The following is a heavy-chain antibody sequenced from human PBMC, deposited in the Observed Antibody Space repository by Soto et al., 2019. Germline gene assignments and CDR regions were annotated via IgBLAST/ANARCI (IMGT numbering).Heavy chain of an antibody. V-gene: IGHV3-11*06. D-gene: IGHD2-15*01. CDR2: ISPGSRYP. CDR3: VRGGGGGLFEP. CDR1: GFTFGHSY. Sequence: LRLSCAGSGFTFGHSYMSWIRQAPGKGLEWLSYISPGSRYPAYADSVKGRFTISRDNAKRSLYLQMMSLTAEDTAIYYCVRGGGGGLFEPWGQGTMVTVFS. J-gene: IGHJ5*02.